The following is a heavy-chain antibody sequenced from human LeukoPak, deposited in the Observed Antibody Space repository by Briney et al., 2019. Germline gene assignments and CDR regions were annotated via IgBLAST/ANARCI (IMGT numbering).Heavy chain of an antibody. D-gene: IGHD6-19*01. CDR1: GFSFSSYE. Sequence: GGSLRLSCAASGFSFSSYEMNWVRQAPGKGLEWVSYIGSSGSTVYYADSVKGRFTISRDNAKNSLYLQMNSLRAEDTAVCYCANIAVAEARSYWGQETLVTVSS. V-gene: IGHV3-48*03. J-gene: IGHJ4*02. CDR2: IGSSGSTV. CDR3: ANIAVAEARSY.